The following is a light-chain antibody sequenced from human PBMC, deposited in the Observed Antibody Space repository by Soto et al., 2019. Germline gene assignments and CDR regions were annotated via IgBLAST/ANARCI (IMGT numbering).Light chain of an antibody. CDR2: GAS. V-gene: IGKV3-20*01. CDR3: QQFGSSPGFT. Sequence: EIVLTQSPGTLSSSPGERATLSCRASQSINNRYLAWYQQKPGQAPRLLISGASSRATGIPDRFIGSGSGTDFTLPISRLEPEDFAVYYCQQFGSSPGFTFGPGTKVDIK. J-gene: IGKJ3*01. CDR1: QSINNRY.